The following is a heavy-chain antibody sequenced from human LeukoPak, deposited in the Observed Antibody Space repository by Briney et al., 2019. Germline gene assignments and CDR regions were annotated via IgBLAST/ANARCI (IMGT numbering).Heavy chain of an antibody. J-gene: IGHJ6*03. CDR3: AKGGGYEAQYYYYYLDV. Sequence: GGSLRLSCAASGFTVSTYWMHWVRQGPGKGLVWVSRLLSDARRTTYANSGKGRFTISRDNSKTTLYLQMKSLRAEDPAVYYCAKGGGYEAQYYYYYLDVWGKGTTVTISS. CDR2: LLSDARRT. D-gene: IGHD5-12*01. CDR1: GFTVSTYW. V-gene: IGHV3-74*01.